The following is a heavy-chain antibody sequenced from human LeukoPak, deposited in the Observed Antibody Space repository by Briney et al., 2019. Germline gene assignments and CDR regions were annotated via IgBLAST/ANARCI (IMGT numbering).Heavy chain of an antibody. J-gene: IGHJ6*03. Sequence: ASVKVSCKASGYTFTSYSISWVRQAPGQGLEWMGWISAYNGNTNYAQKLQGRVTMTTDTSTSTAYMELRSLRSDDTAVYYCARGLSYSSSWYDPMGYYYYYMDVWGKGTTVTVSS. D-gene: IGHD6-13*01. V-gene: IGHV1-18*01. CDR1: GYTFTSYS. CDR3: ARGLSYSSSWYDPMGYYYYYMDV. CDR2: ISAYNGNT.